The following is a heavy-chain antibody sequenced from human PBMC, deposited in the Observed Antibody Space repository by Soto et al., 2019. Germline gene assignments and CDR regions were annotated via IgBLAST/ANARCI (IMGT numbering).Heavy chain of an antibody. CDR3: STRAYDTNGYYRFDP. CDR2: INHSGRV. D-gene: IGHD3-22*01. CDR1: GGSFSGHS. Sequence: LSLTCAVYGGSFSGHSWTWIRQSPGKGLEWIGDINHSGRVNYSPSLKSRVTISLDTSKNQFSLTLSAVTAADTAMYYCSTRAYDTNGYYRFDPWGPGTLVTVFS. V-gene: IGHV4-34*01. J-gene: IGHJ5*02.